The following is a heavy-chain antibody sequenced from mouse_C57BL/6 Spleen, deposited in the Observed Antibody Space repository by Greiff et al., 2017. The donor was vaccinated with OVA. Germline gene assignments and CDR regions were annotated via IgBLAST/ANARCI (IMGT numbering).Heavy chain of an antibody. D-gene: IGHD1-1*01. CDR1: GFTFSDYY. Sequence: DVKLVESEGGLVQPGSSMKLSCTASGFTFSDYYMAWVRQVPEKGLEWVANINYDGSSTSYLDSLKSRFIISRDNAKNILYLQMSSLKSEDTATDYCSRWTYCGSSYDVWGTGTTVTVSS. V-gene: IGHV5-16*01. CDR2: INYDGSST. J-gene: IGHJ1*03. CDR3: SRWTYCGSSYDV.